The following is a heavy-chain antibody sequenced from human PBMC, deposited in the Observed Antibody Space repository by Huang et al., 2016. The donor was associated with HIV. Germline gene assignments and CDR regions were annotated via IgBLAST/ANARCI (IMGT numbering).Heavy chain of an antibody. V-gene: IGHV4-34*02. J-gene: IGHJ5*01. Sequence: QVQLEQWGAGLLKPSETLSLTCAVYGGSFSGYFWNWIRQSPGKGLEWIGQINHAGGTDDNPSLKSRATISVDTSKNQFSLRVTSVTAADTAIYYCAREIMISFGGPFDSWGHGNLVTVSS. CDR3: AREIMISFGGPFDS. CDR2: INHAGGT. CDR1: GGSFSGYF. D-gene: IGHD3-16*01.